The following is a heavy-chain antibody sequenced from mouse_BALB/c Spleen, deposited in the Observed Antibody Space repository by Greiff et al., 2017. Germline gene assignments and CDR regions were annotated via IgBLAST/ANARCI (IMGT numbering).Heavy chain of an antibody. CDR3: ARKKDDGYYVGYAMDY. J-gene: IGHJ4*01. D-gene: IGHD2-3*01. V-gene: IGHV5-17*02. CDR1: GFTFSSFG. CDR2: ISSGSSTI. Sequence: EVQLVESGGGLVQPGGSRKLSCAASGFTFSSFGMHWVRQAPEKGLEWVAYISSGSSTIYYADTVKGRFTISRDNPKNTLFLQMTSLRSEDTAMYYCARKKDDGYYVGYAMDYWGQGTSVTVSS.